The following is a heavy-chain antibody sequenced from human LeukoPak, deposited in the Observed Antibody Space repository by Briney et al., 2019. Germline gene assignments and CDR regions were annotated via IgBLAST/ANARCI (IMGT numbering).Heavy chain of an antibody. CDR3: ATTARHCSEY. CDR2: IYNSGST. D-gene: IGHD6-6*01. V-gene: IGHV4-30-4*08. Sequence: SQTLSLTCTVSGASINSGDYYWTWIRQPPGKGLEWIAYIYNSGSTYYNPSLRSRVAISMDTSNNRFSLRLDSVTAADTAVYFCATTARHCSEYWGQGTLVTVSS. J-gene: IGHJ4*02. CDR1: GASINSGDYY.